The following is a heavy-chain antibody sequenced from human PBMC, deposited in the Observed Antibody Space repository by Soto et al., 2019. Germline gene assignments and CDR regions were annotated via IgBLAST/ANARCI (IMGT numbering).Heavy chain of an antibody. CDR1: GVSISSYY. Sequence: SETLSLTCTVSGVSISSYYWSWIRQPPGKGLEWIGYIYYSGSTNYNPSLKSRVTISVDTSKNQFSLKLSSVTAADTAVYYCARVSGYDLDYFDYWGQGTLVTVSS. V-gene: IGHV4-59*01. J-gene: IGHJ4*02. D-gene: IGHD5-12*01. CDR2: IYYSGST. CDR3: ARVSGYDLDYFDY.